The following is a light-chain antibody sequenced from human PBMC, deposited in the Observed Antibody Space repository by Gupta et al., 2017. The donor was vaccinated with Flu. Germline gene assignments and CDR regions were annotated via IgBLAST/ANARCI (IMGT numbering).Light chain of an antibody. CDR3: KQGGSSPVA. CDR2: EVS. CDR1: QGLVYSDGNTY. J-gene: IGKJ1*01. V-gene: IGKV2-30*01. Sequence: VVPPSPRSLPVTLGEPASIPCRSSQGLVYSDGNTYLHWYQQRPGQSPRLLIYEVSYRESGVPDRFSGSGSGTNFTLTISRLEAEDFGMYYCKQGGSSPVAFGRGTKVEIK.